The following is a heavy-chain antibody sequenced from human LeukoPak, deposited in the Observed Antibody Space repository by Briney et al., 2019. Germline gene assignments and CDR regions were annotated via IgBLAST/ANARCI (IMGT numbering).Heavy chain of an antibody. Sequence: ASVKVSCKASGFTFTNYNMHWVRQAPGQGLEWMGIINPSGGSTNYAQNFQARVTMTRDTSTSTVYMELSSLRSEDTAVYYCARVRDGYNDAYDIWGQRTMVTVPS. CDR1: GFTFTNYN. CDR2: INPSGGST. CDR3: ARVRDGYNDAYDI. V-gene: IGHV1-46*01. D-gene: IGHD5-24*01. J-gene: IGHJ3*02.